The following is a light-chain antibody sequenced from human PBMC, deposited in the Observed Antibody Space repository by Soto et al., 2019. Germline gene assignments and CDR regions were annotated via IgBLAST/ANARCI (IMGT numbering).Light chain of an antibody. CDR1: QSVSHS. CDR3: HQREHRPPLT. J-gene: IGKJ5*01. CDR2: DAS. V-gene: IGKV3-11*01. Sequence: EVVLTQSPATLSLSPGERATLSWRASQSVSHSLAWYQQKPGQAPRLLIYDASNRATGTPARFSGSGSGTDFTLTISSLDPEDFAVHYCHQREHRPPLTFGQGTRPE.